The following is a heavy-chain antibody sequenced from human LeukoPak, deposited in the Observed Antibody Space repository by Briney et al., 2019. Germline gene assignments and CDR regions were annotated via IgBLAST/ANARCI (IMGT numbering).Heavy chain of an antibody. CDR2: ITSDGSST. CDR3: ATTLRYPFDY. Sequence: PGGSLRLSCAASGFTFSSLWMHWVRQAPGKGLVWVSRITSDGSSTSYADSVKGRFTISRDNAKNTLYLQMNSLRAEDTAVYYCATTLRYPFDYWGQGTLVTVSS. V-gene: IGHV3-74*01. J-gene: IGHJ4*02. D-gene: IGHD3-9*01. CDR1: GFTFSSLW.